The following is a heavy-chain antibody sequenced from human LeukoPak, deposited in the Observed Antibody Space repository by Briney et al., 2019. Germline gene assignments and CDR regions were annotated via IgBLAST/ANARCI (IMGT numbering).Heavy chain of an antibody. CDR3: ARGKQWLESYYFDY. Sequence: GRSLRLSSAVSGFTFSSYGVNCVAQAPGTGLEWVAGMWYDGSNKYYADTVKGRFTIHRDNPKNTLYLQMNSLRAGHTAVYYCARGKQWLESYYFDYWGQGTLVTVSS. D-gene: IGHD6-19*01. J-gene: IGHJ4*02. CDR1: GFTFSSYG. CDR2: MWYDGSNK. V-gene: IGHV3-33*01.